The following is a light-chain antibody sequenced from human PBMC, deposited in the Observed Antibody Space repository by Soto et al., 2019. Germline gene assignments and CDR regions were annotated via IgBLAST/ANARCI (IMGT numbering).Light chain of an antibody. Sequence: DIQMTQSPSTLSASVGDRVTITCRASQTVSSWLAWYQQKPGKAPKLLVYDVSSLQCGVPSRFSGSGSGTESTLSISSLQRDDFATYYCQQYYSYSHTFGQGTKVEDK. CDR2: DVS. V-gene: IGKV1-5*01. CDR1: QTVSSW. CDR3: QQYYSYSHT. J-gene: IGKJ1*01.